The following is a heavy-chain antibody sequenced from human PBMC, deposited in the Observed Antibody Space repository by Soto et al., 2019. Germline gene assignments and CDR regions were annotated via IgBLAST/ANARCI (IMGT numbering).Heavy chain of an antibody. J-gene: IGHJ4*02. V-gene: IGHV3-9*01. CDR3: VRSKGGYSYGTPFDY. CDR1: GFTFDDYA. Sequence: EVQLEESGGALVQPGRSLRLSCAASGFTFDDYAMHWVRQVLGKGLEWVSSISWNSCNIGYADSVKGRFTTSRDNAKNSLYLQRNSLRPYDTALYYCVRSKGGYSYGTPFDYWGQGTLVTVSS. CDR2: ISWNSCNI. D-gene: IGHD5-18*01.